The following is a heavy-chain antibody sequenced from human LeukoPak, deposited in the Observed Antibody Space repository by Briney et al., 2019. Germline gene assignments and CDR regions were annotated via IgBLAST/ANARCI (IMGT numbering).Heavy chain of an antibody. D-gene: IGHD2-15*01. CDR2: IYTSGST. CDR1: GGSISSYY. CDR3: ARVYCSGGSCQVDY. J-gene: IGHJ4*02. Sequence: SETLSLTCTVSGGSISSYYWSWIRQPAGKGLEWIGRIYTSGSTNYNPSLKSRVTMSVDTSKNQFSLKLSSVTAADTAVYYCARVYCSGGSCQVDYWGQGTLVTVSS. V-gene: IGHV4-4*07.